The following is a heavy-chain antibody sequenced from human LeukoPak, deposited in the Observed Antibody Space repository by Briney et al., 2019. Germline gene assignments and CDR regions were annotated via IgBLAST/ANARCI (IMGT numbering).Heavy chain of an antibody. CDR1: GFTFSSYA. CDR3: ARHSSGWYFDY. CDR2: ISYDGSNK. J-gene: IGHJ4*02. V-gene: IGHV3-30-3*01. Sequence: GRSLRLSCAASGFTFSSYAMHWVRQAPGKGLEWVAVISYDGSNKYYADSVKGRFTISRDNSKNTLYLQMNSLRAEDTAVYYCARHSSGWYFDYWGQGTLVTVSS. D-gene: IGHD6-19*01.